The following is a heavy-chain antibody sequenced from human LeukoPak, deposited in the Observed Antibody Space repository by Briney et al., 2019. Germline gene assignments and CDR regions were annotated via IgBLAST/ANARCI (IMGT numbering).Heavy chain of an antibody. Sequence: SETLSLTCTVSGGSISSYYWSWIRQPPGKGLEWIGYIYYSGSTNYNPSLKSRVTISVDTSKNQFSLKLSSVTAADTAVYYCARVYYYDSSGPPTGYYYYYMDVWGKGTTVTVSS. CDR2: IYYSGST. V-gene: IGHV4-59*01. CDR3: ARVYYYDSSGPPTGYYYYYMDV. CDR1: GGSISSYY. D-gene: IGHD3-22*01. J-gene: IGHJ6*03.